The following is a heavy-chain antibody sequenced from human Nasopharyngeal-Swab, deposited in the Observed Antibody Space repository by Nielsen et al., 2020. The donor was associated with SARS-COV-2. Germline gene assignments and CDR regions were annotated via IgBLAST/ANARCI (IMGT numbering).Heavy chain of an antibody. J-gene: IGHJ4*02. CDR1: GIFVSGNY. V-gene: IGHV3-11*04. Sequence: GESLKISCAASGIFVSGNYMNWVRQAPGKGLEWVSYISSSGSTTYYADSVKGRFTISRDNAKNSLYLQMNSLSAEDTAVYYCASSPFITVMERALDHWGQGTLVTVSS. CDR3: ASSPFITVMERALDH. CDR2: ISSSGSTT. D-gene: IGHD3-22*01.